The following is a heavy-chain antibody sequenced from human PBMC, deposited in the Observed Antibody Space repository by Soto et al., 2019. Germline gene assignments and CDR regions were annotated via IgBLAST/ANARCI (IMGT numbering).Heavy chain of an antibody. CDR2: INHCGST. CDR3: ARQDIVLMVCANDY. CDR1: GGPFSGYY. D-gene: IGHD2-8*01. V-gene: IGHV4-34*01. J-gene: IGHJ4*02. Sequence: PPEPLSLTCAVYGGPFSGYYWNWIRQPPGKGLEWIGEINHCGSTNYNPSLNRRSTISVATSKNQFSLKLSSVTAADTAVYYWARQDIVLMVCANDYWGQGSLVTVSS.